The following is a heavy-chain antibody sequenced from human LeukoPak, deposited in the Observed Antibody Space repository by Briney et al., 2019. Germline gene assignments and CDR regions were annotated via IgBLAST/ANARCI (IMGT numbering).Heavy chain of an antibody. Sequence: SVKVSCKASGYPFTAYYMHWVRQAPGQGLEWMGGIIPIFGTANYAQKFQGRVTITADESTSTAYMELSSLRSEDTAVYYCARGKGIAAAGWYYFDYWGQGTLVTVSS. V-gene: IGHV1-69*13. CDR1: GYPFTAYY. J-gene: IGHJ4*02. D-gene: IGHD6-13*01. CDR3: ARGKGIAAAGWYYFDY. CDR2: IIPIFGTA.